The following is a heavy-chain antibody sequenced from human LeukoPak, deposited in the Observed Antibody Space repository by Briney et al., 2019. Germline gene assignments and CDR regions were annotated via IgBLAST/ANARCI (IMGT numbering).Heavy chain of an antibody. CDR1: GFTFSSYA. CDR3: AKGSVLRSFDWLKGDAFDI. J-gene: IGHJ3*02. CDR2: ISSSSSYI. Sequence: PGGSLRLSCAASGFTFSSYAMSWVRQAPGKGLEWVSSISSSSSYIYYADSVKGRFTISRDNAKNSLYLQMNSLRAEDTAVYYCAKGSVLRSFDWLKGDAFDIWGQGTMVTVSS. D-gene: IGHD3-9*01. V-gene: IGHV3-21*01.